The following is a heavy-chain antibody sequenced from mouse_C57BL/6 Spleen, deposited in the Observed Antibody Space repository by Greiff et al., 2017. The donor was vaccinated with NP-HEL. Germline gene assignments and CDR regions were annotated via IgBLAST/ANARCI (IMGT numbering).Heavy chain of an antibody. CDR1: GYTFTSYW. V-gene: IGHV1-64*01. CDR3: ALTGTSYAMDY. D-gene: IGHD4-1*01. Sequence: QVQLQQPGAELVKPGASVKLSCKASGYTFTSYWMHWVKQRPGQGLEWIGMIHPNSGSTNYNEKFKSKATLTVDKSSSTAYMQLSSLTSEDSAVYYGALTGTSYAMDYWGQGTSVTVSS. J-gene: IGHJ4*01. CDR2: IHPNSGST.